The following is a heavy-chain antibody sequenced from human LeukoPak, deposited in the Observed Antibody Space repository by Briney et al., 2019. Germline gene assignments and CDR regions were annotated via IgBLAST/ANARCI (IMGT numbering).Heavy chain of an antibody. Sequence: PSETLSLTCAVYSGSFSAYSWNWIRQAPGKGLEWIGEINHGGSTDYKPTLKSRVTISVDTSKSQFSLKLSSVTAADTAVYYCAARRGIAPRPLGSWGQGTLVIVSS. CDR2: INHGGST. J-gene: IGHJ5*02. CDR1: SGSFSAYS. V-gene: IGHV4-34*01. CDR3: AARRGIAPRPLGS. D-gene: IGHD6-6*01.